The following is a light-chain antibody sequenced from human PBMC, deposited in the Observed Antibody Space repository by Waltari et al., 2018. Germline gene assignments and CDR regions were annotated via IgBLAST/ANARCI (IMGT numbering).Light chain of an antibody. CDR1: QGISSY. V-gene: IGKV1-9*01. CDR2: AAS. J-gene: IGKJ1*01. Sequence: IQLTQSPSSLSASVGDRVTITCRASQGISSYLAWYQQKPGKAPKLLIYAASTLHSGVPSRFSGSGSGTDFTLTISSLQPEDFATYYCQQLNSYPRTFGQGTKVEIK. CDR3: QQLNSYPRT.